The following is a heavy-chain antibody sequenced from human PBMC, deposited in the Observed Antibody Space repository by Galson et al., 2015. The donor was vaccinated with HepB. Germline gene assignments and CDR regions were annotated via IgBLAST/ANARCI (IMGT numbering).Heavy chain of an antibody. CDR2: IIPIFGTA. V-gene: IGHV1-69*13. J-gene: IGHJ4*02. CDR3: ARGGLGVRRFLEWLQTDY. CDR1: GGTFSSYA. Sequence: SVKVSCKASGGTFSSYAISWVRQAPGQGLEWMGGIIPIFGTANYAQKFQGRVTITADESTSTAYMELSSLRSEDTAVYYCARGGLGVRRFLEWLQTDYWGQGTLVAVSS. D-gene: IGHD3-3*01.